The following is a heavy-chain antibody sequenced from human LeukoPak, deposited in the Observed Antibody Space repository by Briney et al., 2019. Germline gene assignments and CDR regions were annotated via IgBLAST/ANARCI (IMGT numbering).Heavy chain of an antibody. V-gene: IGHV4-59*01. CDR3: ARAVITFGGVVAKGFDC. CDR2: IYYSGST. Sequence: SETLPLTCTVSGGSFSSYYWSWIRQPPGKGLEWIGYIYYSGSTDYNPSLKSRVTMSLDTSKNQFSLNPSSVTAADTAVYYCARAVITFGGVVAKGFDCWGQGTLVSVSS. J-gene: IGHJ4*02. CDR1: GGSFSSYY. D-gene: IGHD3-16*02.